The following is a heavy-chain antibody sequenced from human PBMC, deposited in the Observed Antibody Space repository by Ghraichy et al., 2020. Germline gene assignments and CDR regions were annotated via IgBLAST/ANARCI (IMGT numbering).Heavy chain of an antibody. CDR3: ARHQYCSGGSCYFTDYFDY. Sequence: GGSLRLSCAASGFTFSSYWMSWVRQAPGKGLEWVANIKQDGSEKYYVDSVKGRFTISRDNAKNSLYLQMNSLRAEDTAVYYCARHQYCSGGSCYFTDYFDYWGQGTLVTVSS. D-gene: IGHD2-15*01. CDR1: GFTFSSYW. CDR2: IKQDGSEK. V-gene: IGHV3-7*03. J-gene: IGHJ4*02.